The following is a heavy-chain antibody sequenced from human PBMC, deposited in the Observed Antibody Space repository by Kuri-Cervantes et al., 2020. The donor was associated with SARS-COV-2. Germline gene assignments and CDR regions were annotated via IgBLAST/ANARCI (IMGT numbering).Heavy chain of an antibody. CDR1: GFTFSSYS. CDR2: ISSSSSYI. J-gene: IGHJ4*02. D-gene: IGHD5-18*01. CDR3: AREDSYGYGDY. V-gene: IGHV3-21*01. Sequence: GESLKISCAASGFTFSSYSMNWVRQAPGKGLEWVSSISSSSSYIYYADLVKGRFTISRDNAKNSLYLQMNSLRAEDTAVYYCAREDSYGYGDYWGQGTLVTVSS.